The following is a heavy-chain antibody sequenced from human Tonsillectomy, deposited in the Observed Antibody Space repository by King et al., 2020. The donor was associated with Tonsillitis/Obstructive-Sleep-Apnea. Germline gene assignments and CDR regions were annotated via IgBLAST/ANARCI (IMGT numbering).Heavy chain of an antibody. CDR1: GFTSSNAW. V-gene: IGHV3-15*07. CDR2: IKSKTDGGTT. CDR3: TTAAMHKWRYVVFILDAFDI. Sequence: VQLVESGGGLVEPGGSLRLSCAASGFTSSNAWMNWVRQAPGQGLEWVGRIKSKTDGGTTDYAAPVKGRFTISRDDSKNTLYLQMNSLNTEDTAVYYCTTAAMHKWRYVVFILDAFDIWGQGKKGTVSS. D-gene: IGHD3-16*02. J-gene: IGHJ3*02.